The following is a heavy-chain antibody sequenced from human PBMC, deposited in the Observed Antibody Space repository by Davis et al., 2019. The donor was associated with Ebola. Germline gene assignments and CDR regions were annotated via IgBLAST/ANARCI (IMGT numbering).Heavy chain of an antibody. CDR2: IKQDGSEK. Sequence: GESLKISCAASGFTFSSYWMSWVRQAPGKGLEWVANIKQDGSEKYYVDSVKGRFTISRDNAKNSLYLQMNSLRAEDTAVYYCAREPYYGSGSGGWGQGTLVTVSS. CDR3: AREPYYGSGSGG. J-gene: IGHJ4*02. V-gene: IGHV3-7*01. D-gene: IGHD3-10*01. CDR1: GFTFSSYW.